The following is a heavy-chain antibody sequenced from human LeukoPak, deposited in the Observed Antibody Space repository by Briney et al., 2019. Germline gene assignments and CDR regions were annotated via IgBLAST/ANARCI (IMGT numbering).Heavy chain of an antibody. D-gene: IGHD3-3*01. J-gene: IGHJ6*03. CDR2: IIPILGIA. V-gene: IGHV1-69*04. CDR3: ARDDREWLSFYYYYYMDV. CDR1: GGTFISYT. Sequence: ASVKVSCKASGGTFISYTISWVRQAPGQGLEWTGRIIPILGIANYAQKFQGRVTITADKSTSTAYMELSSLRSEDTAVYYCARDDREWLSFYYYYYMDVWGKGTTVTVSS.